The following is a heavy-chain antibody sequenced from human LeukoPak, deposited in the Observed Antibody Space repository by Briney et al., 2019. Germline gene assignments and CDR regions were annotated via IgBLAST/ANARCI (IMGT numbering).Heavy chain of an antibody. V-gene: IGHV3-30*01. D-gene: IGHD1-26*01. CDR3: ATDSIVGAKYPKYYFDY. CDR1: GFTFSSYA. J-gene: IGHJ4*02. CDR2: ISYDGSNT. Sequence: GGSLTLSCAASGFTFSSYAMHWVRQAPGKGLEWVAVISYDGSNTYYADSVKGRFTISRDNSKNTLYLQMNSLRAEDTAVYYCATDSIVGAKYPKYYFDYWGQGTLVTVSS.